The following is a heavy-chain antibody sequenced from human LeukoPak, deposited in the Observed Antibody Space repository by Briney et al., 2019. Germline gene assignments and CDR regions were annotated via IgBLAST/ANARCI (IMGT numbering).Heavy chain of an antibody. CDR1: GFTFTSHG. CDR2: IWYDGSNK. D-gene: IGHD6-19*01. J-gene: IGHJ6*04. CDR3: ARDPIAVAGTSGDGMDV. V-gene: IGHV3-33*01. Sequence: GRSLTLSCAAAGFTFTSHGMGWVRQAPGNVLEWVAFIWYDGSNKYYADSVKGRFIMRRDNSKNKLYLQMNRLRTKVTAVYYCARDPIAVAGTSGDGMDVWGKGTTVTVSS.